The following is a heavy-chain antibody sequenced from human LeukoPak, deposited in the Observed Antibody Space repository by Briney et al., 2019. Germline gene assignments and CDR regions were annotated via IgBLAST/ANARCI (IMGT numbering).Heavy chain of an antibody. J-gene: IGHJ4*02. CDR2: ISGSGGST. D-gene: IGHD6-19*01. Sequence: GGSLRLSCAASGFTFSSYVMTWVRQAPGKGLEWVSVISGSGGSTYYADSVKGRFTISRDNSKNTLYLQMNSLRAEDTALYYCAKDLSIAVAGTNVDYWGQGTLVTVSS. V-gene: IGHV3-23*01. CDR3: AKDLSIAVAGTNVDY. CDR1: GFTFSSYV.